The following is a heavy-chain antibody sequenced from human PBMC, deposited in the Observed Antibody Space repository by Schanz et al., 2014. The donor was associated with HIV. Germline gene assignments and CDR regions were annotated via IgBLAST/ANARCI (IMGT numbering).Heavy chain of an antibody. J-gene: IGHJ2*01. CDR1: GFTFSNDW. CDR3: ARESNGAFDL. CDR2: INALGTTT. V-gene: IGHV3-74*01. Sequence: VQLVESGGGVVQPGGSLRLSCAASGFTFSNDWMHWVRQAPGKGLVWVSRINALGTTTAYADSVKGRFAISRDNAKHTLYLQMNSLRAEESAVFYCARESNGAFDLWGRGTLVTVSS.